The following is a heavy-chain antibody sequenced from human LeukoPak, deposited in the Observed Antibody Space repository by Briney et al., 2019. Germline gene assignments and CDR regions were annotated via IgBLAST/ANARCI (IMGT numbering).Heavy chain of an antibody. CDR1: GFTFSSYA. V-gene: IGHV3-23*01. D-gene: IGHD5-18*01. CDR2: ISGSGGST. J-gene: IGHJ6*02. CDR3: AKDLGYSYGYGYYYYGMDV. Sequence: PGGSLRLSCAASGFTFSSYAMSWVRQAPGKGLEWVSAISGSGGSTYYADSVKGRFTISRDNSKNTLYLQMNSLRAEDTAVYYCAKDLGYSYGYGYYYYGMDVWGQGTTVTVSS.